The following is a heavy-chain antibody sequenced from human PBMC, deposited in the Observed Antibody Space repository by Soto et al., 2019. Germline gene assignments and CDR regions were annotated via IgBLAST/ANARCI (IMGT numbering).Heavy chain of an antibody. CDR2: ITNSGVST. CDR3: VVNFHYYTFDI. D-gene: IGHD3-10*01. J-gene: IGHJ3*02. CDR1: GFTFNTYS. V-gene: IGHV3-23*01. Sequence: EVQLLDSGGGLVQPGGSLRLSCAASGFTFNTYSMTWVRQAPGKGLEWVSTITNSGVSTDYADSVKGRFTISRDNSKNMLYLQMNSLRAEDTAVYYCVVNFHYYTFDIWGQGTMVTVSS.